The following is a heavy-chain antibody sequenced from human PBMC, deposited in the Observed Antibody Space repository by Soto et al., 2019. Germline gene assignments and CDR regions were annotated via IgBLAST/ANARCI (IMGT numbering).Heavy chain of an antibody. J-gene: IGHJ4*02. Sequence: TSETLSLTCAVSGGSISGGGFSWSWIRQPPGKGLEWIGYILHTGGTQYNPSLKSRVSMSVDKSKNQFSLHLTSVPAADTAVYYCARLQFGEGFDYWGQGALVTVSS. CDR3: ARLQFGEGFDY. CDR2: ILHTGGT. D-gene: IGHD3-10*01. V-gene: IGHV4-30-2*01. CDR1: GGSISGGGFS.